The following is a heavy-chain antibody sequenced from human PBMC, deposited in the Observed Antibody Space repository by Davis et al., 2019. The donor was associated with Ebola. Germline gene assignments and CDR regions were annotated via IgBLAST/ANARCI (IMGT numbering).Heavy chain of an antibody. CDR3: ARDSPLLEWLLYRFSYFDY. D-gene: IGHD3-3*01. CDR1: GYIFTSYA. J-gene: IGHJ4*02. Sequence: ASVKVSCKASGYIFTSYAMHWVRQAPGQRLEWMGWINAGNGNTKYSQKFQGRVTITRDTSASTAYMELSSLRSEDTAVYYCARDSPLLEWLLYRFSYFDYWGQGTLVTVSS. CDR2: INAGNGNT. V-gene: IGHV1-3*01.